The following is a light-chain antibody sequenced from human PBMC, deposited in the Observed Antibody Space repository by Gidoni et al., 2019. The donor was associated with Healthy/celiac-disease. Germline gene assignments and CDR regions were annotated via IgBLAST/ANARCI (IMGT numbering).Light chain of an antibody. CDR3: QQYDNLLT. CDR2: DAS. Sequence: DIQMTQSPSSLSASVGDRVTITCQASQDISNYLKWYQQKPGKAPKLLIYDASNLETGVPSRFSGSGSGTDFTFTISSLQAEDIATYYCQQYDNLLTFGQGTRLEIK. CDR1: QDISNY. J-gene: IGKJ5*01. V-gene: IGKV1-33*01.